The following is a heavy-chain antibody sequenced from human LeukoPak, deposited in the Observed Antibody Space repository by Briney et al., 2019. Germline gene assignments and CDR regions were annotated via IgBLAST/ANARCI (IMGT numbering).Heavy chain of an antibody. J-gene: IGHJ4*02. CDR1: GGSFSGYY. CDR3: ARGRDSSGWRPTDY. Sequence: PSETLSLTCAVYGGSFSGYYWSWIRQPPGKGLEWIGEINHSGSTNHNPSLKSRVTISVDTSKNQFSLKLSSVTAADTAVYYCARGRDSSGWRPTDYWGQGTLVTVSS. CDR2: INHSGST. V-gene: IGHV4-34*01. D-gene: IGHD6-19*01.